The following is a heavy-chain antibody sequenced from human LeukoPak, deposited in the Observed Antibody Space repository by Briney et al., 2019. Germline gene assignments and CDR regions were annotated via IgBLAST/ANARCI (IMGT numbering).Heavy chain of an antibody. D-gene: IGHD6-13*01. CDR3: AKGLLRIAAAGYFDY. V-gene: IGHV3-23*01. Sequence: GGSLRLSCAASGFTFSSYSMNWVRQAPGKGLEWVSGMSGSGGSTQYADSVKGRLTISRDNSKNTLYLQMNSLRAEDTAVYYCAKGLLRIAAAGYFDYWGQGTLVTVSS. J-gene: IGHJ4*02. CDR2: MSGSGGST. CDR1: GFTFSSYS.